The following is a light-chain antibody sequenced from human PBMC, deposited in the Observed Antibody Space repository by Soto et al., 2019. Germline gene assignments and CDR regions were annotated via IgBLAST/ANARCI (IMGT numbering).Light chain of an antibody. V-gene: IGLV2-8*01. Sequence: QSVLTQPPSASGSPGQSVTISCTGTSSDVGGYNYVSWYQQHPGKAPKLMIYEVSKRPSGVTDRFSGSKSGNTASLTVSGLQPEDEADYYCSSYAGSNTSVFGTGTKLTVL. CDR2: EVS. CDR1: SSDVGGYNY. CDR3: SSYAGSNTSV. J-gene: IGLJ1*01.